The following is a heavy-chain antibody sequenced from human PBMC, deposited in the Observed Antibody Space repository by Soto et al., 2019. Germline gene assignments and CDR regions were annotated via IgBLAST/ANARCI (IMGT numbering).Heavy chain of an antibody. Sequence: PGGSLRLSCAGSGFTFSHYWMHWVRQVPGKGLVWVSRINGDETRTTYADSVKGRFTISRDNAKNTMYLQMNSLRVEDTAIYYCVKVRGTQWLSPDSWGRGT. CDR1: GFTFSHYW. J-gene: IGHJ4*02. V-gene: IGHV3-74*01. D-gene: IGHD6-19*01. CDR2: INGDETRT. CDR3: VKVRGTQWLSPDS.